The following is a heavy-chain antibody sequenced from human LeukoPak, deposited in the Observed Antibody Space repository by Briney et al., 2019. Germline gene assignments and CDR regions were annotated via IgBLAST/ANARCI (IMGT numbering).Heavy chain of an antibody. J-gene: IGHJ5*02. CDR3: ARGTDDYESYNSINP. CDR1: GGCISSHY. V-gene: IGHV4-59*11. Sequence: PSDTLSLTCPVSGGCISSHYLIWLRQPPGKGLDWIGYIYYSESTNYNPSLKSRVTISVDTSKNQYSLKLSSVTAADTAVYYCARGTDDYESYNSINPWGQGTLVTVSS. CDR2: IYYSEST. D-gene: IGHD4-17*01.